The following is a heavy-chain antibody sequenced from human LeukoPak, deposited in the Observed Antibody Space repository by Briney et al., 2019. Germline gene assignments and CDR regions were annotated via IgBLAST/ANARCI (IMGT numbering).Heavy chain of an antibody. J-gene: IGHJ5*02. D-gene: IGHD6-19*01. CDR2: IYYSGST. V-gene: IGHV4-59*08. CDR3: ARHRSSGWFTGWFDP. Sequence: SETLSLTCTVSGGSISSYYWSWIRHPPGKGLEWIGYIYYSGSTNYNPSLKSRVTISVDTSKNQFSLKLSSVTAADTAVYYCARHRSSGWFTGWFDPWGQGTLVTVSS. CDR1: GGSISSYY.